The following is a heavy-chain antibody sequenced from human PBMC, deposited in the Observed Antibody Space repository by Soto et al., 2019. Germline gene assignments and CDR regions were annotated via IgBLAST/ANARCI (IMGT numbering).Heavy chain of an antibody. J-gene: IGHJ6*02. D-gene: IGHD3-10*01. CDR3: ARAPHYYGSGSYYVFFGMDV. CDR1: GYTFTSYG. V-gene: IGHV1-18*01. CDR2: ISAYNGNT. Sequence: QVQLVQSGAEVKKPGASVKVSCKASGYTFTSYGISWVRQAPGQGLEWMGWISAYNGNTNYAQKLQGRVTMTTDTSTSTAYMELRSLRSDDTAVYYCARAPHYYGSGSYYVFFGMDVWGQGTTVTVSS.